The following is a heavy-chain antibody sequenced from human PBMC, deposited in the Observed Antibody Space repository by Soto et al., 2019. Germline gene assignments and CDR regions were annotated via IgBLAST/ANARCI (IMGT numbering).Heavy chain of an antibody. CDR1: GFPFSMYA. CDR3: AKSLSRAPYVMDF. V-gene: IGHV3-23*01. J-gene: IGHJ6*02. Sequence: GGSLRLSCAASGFPFSMYAMTWVRQAPGKGLEWVSAISGSVDSTYYADSVKGRFTISRDNSKKTVYLEMNSLRVEDTAVYHCAKSLSRAPYVMDFCAQGTTVTVPS. CDR2: ISGSVDST. D-gene: IGHD6-6*01.